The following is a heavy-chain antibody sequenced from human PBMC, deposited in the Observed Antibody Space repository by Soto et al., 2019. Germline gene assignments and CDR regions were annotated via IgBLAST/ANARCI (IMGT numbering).Heavy chain of an antibody. CDR1: GGSISSYY. CDR2: IYYSGST. J-gene: IGHJ4*02. CDR3: ARVQHPAYFDN. Sequence: SETLSLTCTVSGGSISSYYWSWIRQPPGKGLEWIGYIYYSGSTYYNPSLKSRVTISVDTSKNQFSLKLSSVTAADTAVYYCARVQHPAYFDNWGQGTPVTVSS. V-gene: IGHV4-59*04. D-gene: IGHD3-10*01.